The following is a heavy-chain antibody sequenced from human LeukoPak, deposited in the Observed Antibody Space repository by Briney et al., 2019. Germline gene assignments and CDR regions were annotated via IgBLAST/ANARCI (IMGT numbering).Heavy chain of an antibody. CDR3: ARGAYCGGDCHYSPFDY. V-gene: IGHV4-34*01. Sequence: SETLSLTCAVYGGSFSGYYWSWIRQPPGKGLEWNGEINHSGSTNYNPSLKSRVTISVDTSKNQFSLKLSSVTAADTAVYYCARGAYCGGDCHYSPFDYSGQGTLVTVSS. CDR2: INHSGST. D-gene: IGHD2-21*02. CDR1: GGSFSGYY. J-gene: IGHJ4*02.